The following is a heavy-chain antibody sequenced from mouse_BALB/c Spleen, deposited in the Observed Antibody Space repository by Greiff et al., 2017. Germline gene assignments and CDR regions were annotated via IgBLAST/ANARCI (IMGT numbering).Heavy chain of an antibody. CDR1: GFSLTGYG. D-gene: IGHD2-1*01. Sequence: VKLVESGPGLVAPSQSLSITCTVSGFSLTGYGVNWVRQPPGKGLEWLGMIWGDGSTDYNSALKSRLSISKDNSKSQVFLKMNSLQTDDTARYYCARVYGNYRPWFAYWGQGTLVTVSA. V-gene: IGHV2-6-7*01. J-gene: IGHJ3*01. CDR3: ARVYGNYRPWFAY. CDR2: IWGDGST.